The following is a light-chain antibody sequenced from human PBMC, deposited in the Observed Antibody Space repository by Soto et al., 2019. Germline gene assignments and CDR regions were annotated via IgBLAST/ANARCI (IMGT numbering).Light chain of an antibody. V-gene: IGKV1-39*01. Sequence: DIQMTQSPSSLSASVGDRVTITCRASQSISSYLNWYQQKPGKAPKLLIYAASSLQSGVPSRFSGSGSGTDLPLTISSLQPEDFATYYCQQSDGTPRTFGQGTKVEIK. J-gene: IGKJ1*01. CDR2: AAS. CDR3: QQSDGTPRT. CDR1: QSISSY.